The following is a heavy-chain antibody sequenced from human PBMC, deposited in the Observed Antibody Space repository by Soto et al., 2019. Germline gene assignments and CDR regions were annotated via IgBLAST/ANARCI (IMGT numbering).Heavy chain of an antibody. CDR1: GDSISGGNKY. V-gene: IGHV4-30-4*01. Sequence: SETLSLTCTVSGDSISGGNKYWSWIRQPPGKGLEWIGYIFSSGTTYYNPSLKSRLTMSLDTSENQFSLKLNSLTDADTAVYYCARVPSPFDYYYAMDVWGQGTAVTVSS. CDR2: IFSSGTT. D-gene: IGHD3-16*01. CDR3: ARVPSPFDYYYAMDV. J-gene: IGHJ6*02.